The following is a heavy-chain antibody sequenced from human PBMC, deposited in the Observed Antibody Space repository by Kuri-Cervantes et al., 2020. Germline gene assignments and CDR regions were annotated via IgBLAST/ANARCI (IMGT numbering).Heavy chain of an antibody. D-gene: IGHD6-13*01. Sequence: GGSLRLSCAASGFTFSSYAMSWVRQATGKGLEWVSAIGTAGDTYYPGSVKGRFTISRENAKNSLYLQMNSLRAEDTAVYYCARSIMGAGGTGAFNMWGQGTMVTVSS. CDR1: GFTFSSYA. J-gene: IGHJ3*02. V-gene: IGHV3-13*01. CDR3: ARSIMGAGGTGAFNM. CDR2: IGTAGDT.